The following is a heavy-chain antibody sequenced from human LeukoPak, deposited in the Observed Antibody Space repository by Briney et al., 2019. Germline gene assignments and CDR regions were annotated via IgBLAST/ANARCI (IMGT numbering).Heavy chain of an antibody. D-gene: IGHD2-2*01. CDR1: GYTFIAYY. CDR2: INPNSGGT. Sequence: ASVKVSCKASGYTFIAYYMHWVRQAPGQGLEWMGWINPNSGGTNYAQKFQGRVTMTRDTSLSTAYMDLSRLRSDDTAVYYCARGMGVLVPAATWFDPWGQGTLVTVSS. CDR3: ARGMGVLVPAATWFDP. V-gene: IGHV1-2*02. J-gene: IGHJ5*02.